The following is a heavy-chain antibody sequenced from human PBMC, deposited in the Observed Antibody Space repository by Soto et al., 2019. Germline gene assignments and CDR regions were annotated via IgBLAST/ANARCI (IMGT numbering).Heavy chain of an antibody. J-gene: IGHJ6*02. D-gene: IGHD2-15*01. CDR2: ISNDGSNK. V-gene: IGHV3-30*18. Sequence: GGSLRPSCAASGFTFNNYGMNWVRQAPGKGLEWVAIISNDGSNKYYIESVRGRFTISRDNSKNMLFLQMNSLRVEDTAVYFCTKDGRFDSDGSLYYYYYGMDVWGQGTTVTVSS. CDR1: GFTFNNYG. CDR3: TKDGRFDSDGSLYYYYYGMDV.